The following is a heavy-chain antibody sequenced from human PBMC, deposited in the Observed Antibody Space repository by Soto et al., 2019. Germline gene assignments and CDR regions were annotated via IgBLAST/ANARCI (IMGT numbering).Heavy chain of an antibody. D-gene: IGHD2-2*01. J-gene: IGHJ6*02. V-gene: IGHV1-18*01. CDR3: ARSCSSTSCYIYYGMDV. CDR1: GYTFTSYG. Sequence: ASVKVSCXASGYTFTSYGISWVRQAPGQGFEWMGWISAYNGNTNYAQKLQGRVTMTTDTSTSTAYMELRSLRSDDTAVYYCARSCSSTSCYIYYGMDVWGQGTTVTVSS. CDR2: ISAYNGNT.